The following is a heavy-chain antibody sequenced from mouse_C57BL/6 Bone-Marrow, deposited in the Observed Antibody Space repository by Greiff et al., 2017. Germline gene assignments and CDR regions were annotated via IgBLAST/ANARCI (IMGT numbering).Heavy chain of an antibody. CDR2: IYPGDGDT. Sequence: VQLQQSGAELVKPGASVKISCKASGYAFSSYWMHWVKQRPGKGLEWIGQIYPGDGDTNYNGKFQGKATMTADKSSSTAYMQLSSLTSEDSAIYVCSTLPLYYVSTWLAYWGQGTLVTVSA. CDR3: STLPLYYVSTWLAY. V-gene: IGHV1-80*01. D-gene: IGHD1-1*01. J-gene: IGHJ3*01. CDR1: GYAFSSYW.